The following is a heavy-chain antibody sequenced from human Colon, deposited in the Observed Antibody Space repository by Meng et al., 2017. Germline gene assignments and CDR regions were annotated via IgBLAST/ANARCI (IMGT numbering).Heavy chain of an antibody. D-gene: IGHD3-10*01. CDR1: GFTYSNFG. CDR3: ASYSGSESYHM. V-gene: IGHV3-33*03. J-gene: IGHJ4*02. Sequence: GESLKISCASSGFTYSNFGMHWVRQAPGKGLEWVAVIWFDGGTKSYADSVKGRFTISRDNSKNTLYLQMNSLRVEDTAVYYCASYSGSESYHMWGQGTLVTVSS. CDR2: IWFDGGTK.